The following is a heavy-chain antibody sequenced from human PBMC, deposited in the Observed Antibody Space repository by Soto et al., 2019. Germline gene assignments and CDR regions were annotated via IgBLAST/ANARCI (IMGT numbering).Heavy chain of an antibody. CDR2: IYPDDSDT. CDR1: GYSFSSYW. J-gene: IGHJ6*02. D-gene: IGHD3-9*01. CDR3: AGNSLTGYYNYYYSMDV. V-gene: IGHV5-51*01. Sequence: SLKISCKSSGYSFSSYWIAWVRLMPGKGLEWMGSIYPDDSDTKYSPSFQGQVTISADKSISAAYLQWSSLKASDTAIYYCAGNSLTGYYNYYYSMDVWGQGTTVTVSS.